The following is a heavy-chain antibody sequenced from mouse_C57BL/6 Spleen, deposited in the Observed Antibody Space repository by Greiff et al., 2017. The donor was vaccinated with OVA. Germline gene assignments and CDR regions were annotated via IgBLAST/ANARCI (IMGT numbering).Heavy chain of an antibody. CDR3: TRDKGPYYSNPYYYAMDY. V-gene: IGHV5-9-1*02. D-gene: IGHD2-5*01. CDR1: GFTFSSYA. CDR2: ISSGGDYI. Sequence: EVMLVESGEGLVKPGGSLKLSCAASGFTFSSYAMSWVRQTPEKRLEWVAYISSGGDYIYYADTVKGRFTISRDNARNTLYLQMSSLKSEDTAMYYCTRDKGPYYSNPYYYAMDYWGQGTSVTVSS. J-gene: IGHJ4*01.